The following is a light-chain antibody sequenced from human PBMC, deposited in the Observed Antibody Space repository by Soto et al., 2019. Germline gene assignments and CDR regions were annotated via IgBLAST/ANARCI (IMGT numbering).Light chain of an antibody. J-gene: IGKJ5*01. CDR2: DAY. Sequence: EIMMTQSPATLPVSPGQRVTLSCRASQSVGSNLAWYQQTPGQAPRLLIYDAYNRATGIPPRFSGSGSGTDFTLTISSLEPEDSAVYYCQQRHMWPITFGQGTRLEIK. V-gene: IGKV3-11*01. CDR1: QSVGSN. CDR3: QQRHMWPIT.